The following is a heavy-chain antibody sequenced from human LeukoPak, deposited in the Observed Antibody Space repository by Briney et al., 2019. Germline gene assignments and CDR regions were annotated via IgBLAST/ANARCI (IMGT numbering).Heavy chain of an antibody. CDR2: ISGSGGST. J-gene: IGHJ3*02. CDR1: GFTFSSYA. CDR3: ARDNYDAFDI. D-gene: IGHD4-11*01. Sequence: QPGGSLRLSCAASGFTFSSYAMSWVRQAPGKGLEWVSGISGSGGSTYYADSVKGRFIISRDNAKNSLYLQMNSLRAEDTAVYYCARDNYDAFDIWGRGTMVTVSS. V-gene: IGHV3-23*01.